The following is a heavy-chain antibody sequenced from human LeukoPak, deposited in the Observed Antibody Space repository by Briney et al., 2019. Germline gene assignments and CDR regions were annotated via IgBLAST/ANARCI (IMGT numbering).Heavy chain of an antibody. Sequence: GASVKVSCKASGYTFTSYGISWVRQAPGQGLEWMGWISAYNGNTNYEQKLQGRVTMTTDTSTSTAYMELRSLRSDATAVYYCARERVLRFLEWPRDTIDPWGQGTLVTVSS. J-gene: IGHJ5*02. CDR1: GYTFTSYG. V-gene: IGHV1-18*01. CDR2: ISAYNGNT. D-gene: IGHD3-3*01. CDR3: ARERVLRFLEWPRDTIDP.